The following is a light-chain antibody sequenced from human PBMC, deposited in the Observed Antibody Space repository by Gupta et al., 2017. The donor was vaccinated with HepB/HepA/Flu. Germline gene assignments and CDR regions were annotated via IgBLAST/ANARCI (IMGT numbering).Light chain of an antibody. CDR3: HRYGDSQST. J-gene: IGKJ1*01. CDR2: GAS. V-gene: IGKV3-20*01. Sequence: EIVLTQSPGTLSLSPGERATLSCRASQTITDNYLTWYQQKPGQAPRLILYGASRRATRIPDRFTGRGSGTDFTLSINRLEPEDIAVYYSHRYGDSQSTFGQGTRLEMK. CDR1: QTITDNY.